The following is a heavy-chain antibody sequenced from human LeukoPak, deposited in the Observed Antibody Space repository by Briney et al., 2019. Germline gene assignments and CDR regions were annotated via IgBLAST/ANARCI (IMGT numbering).Heavy chain of an antibody. D-gene: IGHD2-2*01. CDR1: GFTFSSYG. CDR3: AKTQHSCESVSLDY. J-gene: IGHJ4*02. CDR2: ISYDGSNK. V-gene: IGHV3-30*18. Sequence: GRSLRLSCAASGFTFSSYGMPWVRQAPGKGLEWVAVISYDGSNKYYADSVKGRFTISRDNSKNTLYLQMNSLRAEDTAVYYCAKTQHSCESVSLDYWGQGTLVTVSS.